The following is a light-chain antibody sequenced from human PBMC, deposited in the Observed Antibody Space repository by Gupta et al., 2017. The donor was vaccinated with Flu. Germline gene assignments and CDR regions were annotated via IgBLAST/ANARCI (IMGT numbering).Light chain of an antibody. CDR2: EVS. CDR1: SSDVGGYKY. Sequence: SITISWTGTSSDVGGYKYVSWYQQPTGKAPKLMIYEVSNRPSGVSNRFSGSKSGNTASLTISGLQDEDEADYYCSSYTGSSTLVFGGGTKLTVL. CDR3: SSYTGSSTLV. J-gene: IGLJ2*01. V-gene: IGLV2-14*01.